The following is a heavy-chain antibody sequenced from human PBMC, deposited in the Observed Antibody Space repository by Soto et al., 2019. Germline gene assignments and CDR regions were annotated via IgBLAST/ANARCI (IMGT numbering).Heavy chain of an antibody. V-gene: IGHV3-15*07. Sequence: GGSLRLSCAASGFTFSTASMTWVRQAPGKGLEWVGRIKAGGTTDYAAPVKGRFTISRDDSQNTVYLQMDSLKTEDTGVYFCTGDESNGYCYGLDVWGQGTT. CDR1: GFTFSTAS. CDR2: IKAGGTT. CDR3: TGDESNGYCYGLDV. J-gene: IGHJ6*01. D-gene: IGHD2-8*01.